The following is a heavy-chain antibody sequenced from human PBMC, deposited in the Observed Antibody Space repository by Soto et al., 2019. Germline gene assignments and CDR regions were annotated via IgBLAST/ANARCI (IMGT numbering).Heavy chain of an antibody. V-gene: IGHV2-5*02. CDR2: IYWDDSK. Sequence: SGPTLVNPTQTLTLTCAFSGFSLSTSGVGVGWIRQPPGKALEWLAVIYWDDSKHYSPSLRSRLTITKDTSKNQVVLTMTNMYPLYTGTYYCAHKGPEDWPLDYWGQGTLVTVSS. CDR1: GFSLSTSGVG. D-gene: IGHD3-9*01. J-gene: IGHJ4*02. CDR3: AHKGPEDWPLDY.